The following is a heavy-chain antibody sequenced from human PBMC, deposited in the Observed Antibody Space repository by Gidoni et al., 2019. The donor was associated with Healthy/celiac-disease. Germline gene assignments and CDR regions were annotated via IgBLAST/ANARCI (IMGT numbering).Heavy chain of an antibody. CDR1: GYTFTSYD. J-gene: IGHJ2*01. CDR2: MNPNSGNT. V-gene: IGHV1-8*01. CDR3: ASLRYCSSTSCYHYDYFDL. Sequence: QVQLVQSGAEVKKPGASVKVSCKASGYTFTSYDINWVRQATGQGLEWMGWMNPNSGNTGYAQKFQGRVTMTRNTSISTAYMELSSLRSEDTAVYYCASLRYCSSTSCYHYDYFDLWGRGTLVTVSS. D-gene: IGHD2-2*01.